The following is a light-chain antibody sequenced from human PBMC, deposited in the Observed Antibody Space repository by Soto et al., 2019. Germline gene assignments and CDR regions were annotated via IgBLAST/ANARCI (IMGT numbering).Light chain of an antibody. Sequence: QSVLTQPASVSGSPGQSITISCTGTSSDVGGYNYVSWYQQHPGKAPKLIIYNVSNRPSGVSNRFSGSKSGNTASLTISGLQAEDEADYYCQSYDSSLSGVVFGGGTKLTVL. CDR1: SSDVGGYNY. CDR2: NVS. CDR3: QSYDSSLSGVV. V-gene: IGLV2-14*01. J-gene: IGLJ2*01.